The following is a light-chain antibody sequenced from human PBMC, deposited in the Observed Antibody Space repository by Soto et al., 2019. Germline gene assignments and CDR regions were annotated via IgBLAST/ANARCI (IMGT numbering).Light chain of an antibody. CDR1: QSLLHSNGYNY. CDR3: MQPLQTPPII. CDR2: LGS. Sequence: DIVMTQSPLSLPVTPGEPASISCRSSQSLLHSNGYNYLDWYLQKPGQSPQLLIYLGSNRASGVPDRFSGSGSGTAFTLKISRVEAEDVGVYYCMQPLQTPPIIFGQGTRLEI. J-gene: IGKJ5*01. V-gene: IGKV2-28*01.